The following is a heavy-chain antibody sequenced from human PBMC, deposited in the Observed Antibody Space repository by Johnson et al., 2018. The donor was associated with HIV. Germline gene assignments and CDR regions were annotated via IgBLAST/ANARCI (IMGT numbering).Heavy chain of an antibody. D-gene: IGHD4-23*01. V-gene: IGHV3-30-3*01. CDR1: GFTFSTYA. CDR3: AKDITVVMHGAM. Sequence: QVQLVESGGGVVQPGRSLRLSCAASGFTFSTYAMHWVRQAPGKGLEWVAIISYDGSNKYYADSVKGRFTISRDNSKNSLYLQMNSLRAEDTALYYCAKDITVVMHGAMWGR. J-gene: IGHJ2*01. CDR2: ISYDGSNK.